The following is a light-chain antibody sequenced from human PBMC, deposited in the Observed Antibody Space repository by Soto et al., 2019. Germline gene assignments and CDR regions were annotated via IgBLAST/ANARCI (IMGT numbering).Light chain of an antibody. CDR2: EGT. J-gene: IGLJ3*02. CDR3: CSYARSSTLV. Sequence: QSALTQPASVSGSPGQSITISCTGTSSDVGSYNLVSWYQQHPGKAPKLMIFEGTKRPSGVSNRFSASKSGNTASLTISGLLAEDEADYYCCSYARSSTLVFGGGTQLTVL. V-gene: IGLV2-23*01. CDR1: SSDVGSYNL.